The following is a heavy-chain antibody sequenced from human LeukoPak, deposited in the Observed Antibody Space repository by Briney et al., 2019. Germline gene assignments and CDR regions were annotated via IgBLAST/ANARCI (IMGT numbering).Heavy chain of an antibody. V-gene: IGHV1-18*01. D-gene: IGHD2-15*01. CDR2: ISTYNGNR. CDR1: GYTFTSYD. CDR3: AKAPVTTCSGAYCYPFDY. Sequence: ASVKVSCKASGYTFTSYDISWVRQAPGQGLEWMGWISTYNGNRKYAQKLQGRVTMTTDTSTSTAYMELRSLRSDDTAVYYCAKAPVTTCSGAYCYPFDYWSQGTLVTVSS. J-gene: IGHJ4*02.